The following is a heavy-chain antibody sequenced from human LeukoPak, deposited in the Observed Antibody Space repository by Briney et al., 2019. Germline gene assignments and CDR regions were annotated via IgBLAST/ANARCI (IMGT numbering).Heavy chain of an antibody. V-gene: IGHV4-39*07. Sequence: SETLSLTYTVSGGSISSSSYYWGWIRQPPGKGLEWIGSIYYSGSTYYNSSLKSRVTISVDTSKNQFSLKLSSVTAADTAVYYCARDLGYYYDSSGYSRGGAFDIWGQGTMVTVSS. CDR1: GGSISSSSYY. CDR3: ARDLGYYYDSSGYSRGGAFDI. J-gene: IGHJ3*02. CDR2: IYYSGST. D-gene: IGHD3-22*01.